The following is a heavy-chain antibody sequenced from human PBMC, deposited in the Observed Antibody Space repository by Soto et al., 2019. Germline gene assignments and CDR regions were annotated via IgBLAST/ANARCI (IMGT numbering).Heavy chain of an antibody. J-gene: IGHJ6*02. Sequence: SVKVSCKASGGTFSSYAISWVRQAPGQGLEWMGGIIPIFGTANYAQKFQGRVTITADESTSTAYMELSSLRSEDTAVYYCASPHPRIPARSYYCGMDVWGQGTTVTV. V-gene: IGHV1-69*13. CDR2: IIPIFGTA. D-gene: IGHD6-6*01. CDR1: GGTFSSYA. CDR3: ASPHPRIPARSYYCGMDV.